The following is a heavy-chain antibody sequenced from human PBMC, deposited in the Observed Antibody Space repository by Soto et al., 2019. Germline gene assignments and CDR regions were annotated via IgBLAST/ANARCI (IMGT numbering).Heavy chain of an antibody. D-gene: IGHD4-17*01. Sequence: QVQLQESGPGLVKPTQTLSLTCPVSGGSISSGGYYWSWIRQHPGTGLEWIGYIYYSGSTYYKPAFKSRVTISVDTSKNQLSLKLSSVTAAETAVYYCERSSQSTVTTFVYWGQGTLVTVSS. CDR3: ERSSQSTVTTFVY. J-gene: IGHJ4*02. CDR2: IYYSGST. V-gene: IGHV4-31*03. CDR1: GGSISSGGYY.